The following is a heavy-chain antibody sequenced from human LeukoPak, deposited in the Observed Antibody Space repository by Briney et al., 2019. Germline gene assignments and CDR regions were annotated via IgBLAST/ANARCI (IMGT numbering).Heavy chain of an antibody. V-gene: IGHV3-30*02. D-gene: IGHD4-17*01. CDR3: AKPGGYGDYDYFDY. CDR2: IRYDGSNK. J-gene: IGHJ4*02. Sequence: GGSLRLSCAASGFTFSSYGMHCVRQAPGKGLEWVAFIRYDGSNKYCADSVKGRFTISRDNSKNTLYLQMNSLRAEDTAVYYCAKPGGYGDYDYFDYWGQGTLVTVSS. CDR1: GFTFSSYG.